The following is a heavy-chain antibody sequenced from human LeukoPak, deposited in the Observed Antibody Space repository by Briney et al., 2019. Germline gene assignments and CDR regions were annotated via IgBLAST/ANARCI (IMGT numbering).Heavy chain of an antibody. V-gene: IGHV3-53*01. CDR1: GFTVSSNY. Sequence: PGGSLRLSCAASGFTVSSNYMNWVRQAPGKGLEWVSVIYNGGNTYYADSVKGRFTISRDNSNNTLYLQMNSLRAEDTAVYYYARDVLTDYGAEYFDYWGQGTLVTVSS. D-gene: IGHD4-17*01. CDR2: IYNGGNT. J-gene: IGHJ4*02. CDR3: ARDVLTDYGAEYFDY.